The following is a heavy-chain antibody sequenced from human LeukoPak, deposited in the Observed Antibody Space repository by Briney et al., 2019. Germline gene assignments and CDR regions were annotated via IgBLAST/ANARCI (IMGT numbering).Heavy chain of an antibody. Sequence: SETLSLTCTVSGDSISSSNYYWGWIRQPPGKGLEWIGSIYYSGGTYYNPSLKSRVTISVDTSKNQFSLKLSSVTAADTAVYYCARPSGVVVPNYHMDVWGKGTTVTVSS. CDR1: GDSISSSNYY. CDR3: ARPSGVVVPNYHMDV. D-gene: IGHD2-2*01. CDR2: IYYSGGT. V-gene: IGHV4-39*01. J-gene: IGHJ6*03.